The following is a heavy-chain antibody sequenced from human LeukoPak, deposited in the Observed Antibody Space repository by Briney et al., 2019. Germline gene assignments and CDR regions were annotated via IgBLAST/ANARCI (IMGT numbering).Heavy chain of an antibody. CDR1: GFTFSSYA. CDR3: AKGVTYFSGSGSFYKRGFDY. CDR2: ISGSGGST. D-gene: IGHD3-10*01. Sequence: GGSLRLSCAASGFTFSSYAMSWVRRAPGKGLEWVSTISGSGGSTYNADSVKGRFTISRDNSKNTLNLQMNSLRVEDTAEYYCAKGVTYFSGSGSFYKRGFDYWGQGTLVTVSS. V-gene: IGHV3-23*01. J-gene: IGHJ4*02.